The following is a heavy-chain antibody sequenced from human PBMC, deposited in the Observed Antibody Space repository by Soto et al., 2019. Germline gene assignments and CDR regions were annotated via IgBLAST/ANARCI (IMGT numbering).Heavy chain of an antibody. CDR3: ARGTIFGVVIQQN. CDR2: IIPIFGTA. J-gene: IGHJ4*02. D-gene: IGHD3-3*01. V-gene: IGHV1-69*13. Sequence: ASVKVSCKASGGTFSSYAISWVRQAPGQGLEWMGGIIPIFGTANYAQKFQGRVTITADESTSTAYMELSSLRSEDTAVYYCARGTIFGVVIQQNWGQGTLVTVSS. CDR1: GGTFSSYA.